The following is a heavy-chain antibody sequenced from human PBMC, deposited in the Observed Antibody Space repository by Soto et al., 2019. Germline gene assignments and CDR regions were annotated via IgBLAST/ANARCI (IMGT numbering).Heavy chain of an antibody. CDR2: ISGSGGST. CDR1: GFTFSSYA. V-gene: IGHV3-23*01. J-gene: IGHJ4*02. Sequence: WGSLRLSCAASGFTFSSYAMSWVRQAPGKGLEWVSAISGSGGSTYYADSVKGRFTISRDNSKNTLYLQMNSLRAEDTAVYYGAKDLLAATISGPCDYWGQGTLVTVSS. D-gene: IGHD5-12*01. CDR3: AKDLLAATISGPCDY.